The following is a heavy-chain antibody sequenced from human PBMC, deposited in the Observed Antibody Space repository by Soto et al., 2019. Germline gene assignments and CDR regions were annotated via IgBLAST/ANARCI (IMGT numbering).Heavy chain of an antibody. CDR2: IVPVFGTA. V-gene: IGHV1-69*01. Sequence: QVQLVQSGAEVKQPGSSVKVSCKASGGTSNNNANSWVRQAPGPGLEWMGGIVPVFGTANYAQKFRGRVRITADDSTRTLNMELRSLRSDDTAVYYCATLQGSGTYYDDDYWGQGALVTVSS. J-gene: IGHJ4*02. CDR1: GGTSNNNA. D-gene: IGHD3-10*01. CDR3: ATLQGSGTYYDDDY.